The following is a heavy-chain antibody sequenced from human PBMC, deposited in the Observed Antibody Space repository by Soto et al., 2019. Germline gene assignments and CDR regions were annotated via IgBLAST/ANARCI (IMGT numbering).Heavy chain of an antibody. CDR1: GFTFSDYY. V-gene: IGHV3-72*01. CDR2: SRDKGNSYST. Sequence: EVQLVESGGGLVQPGGSLRLSCAGSGFTFSDYYIDWVRQAPGKGLEWVGRSRDKGNSYSTDYAASVKGRFTVSRDASKNSLYLPMNTLRTEDTALYYCTRSIPGTTPSHYWGQGTLVTVSS. J-gene: IGHJ4*02. CDR3: TRSIPGTTPSHY. D-gene: IGHD1-7*01.